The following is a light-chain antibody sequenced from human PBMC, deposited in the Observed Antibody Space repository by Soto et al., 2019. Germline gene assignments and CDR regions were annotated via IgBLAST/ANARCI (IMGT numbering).Light chain of an antibody. CDR1: QSISSW. CDR3: QQYERYPMT. V-gene: IGKV1-5*03. J-gene: IGKJ4*01. Sequence: DSQMTQYPSTLSASVGDRVTITCRASQSISSWLAWYQQKPGKAPKLLISKASTLQSGVPPRFSGSGYGTEFTLTICSLQPDDFATYYCQQYERYPMTFGGGTKVEIK. CDR2: KAS.